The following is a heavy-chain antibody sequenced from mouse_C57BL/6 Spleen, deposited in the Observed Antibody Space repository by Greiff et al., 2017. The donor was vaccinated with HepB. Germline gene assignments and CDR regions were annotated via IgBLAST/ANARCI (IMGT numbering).Heavy chain of an antibody. D-gene: IGHD6-5*01. CDR1: GYTFTDYY. CDR2: IYPGSGNT. CDR3: ARGGSLTRYFDV. Sequence: QVHVKQSGAELVRPGASVKLSCKASGYTFTDYYINWVKQRPGQGLEWIARIYPGSGNTYYNEKFKGKATLTAEKSSSTAYMQLSSLTSEDSAVYFCARGGSLTRYFDVWGTGTTVTVSS. V-gene: IGHV1-76*01. J-gene: IGHJ1*03.